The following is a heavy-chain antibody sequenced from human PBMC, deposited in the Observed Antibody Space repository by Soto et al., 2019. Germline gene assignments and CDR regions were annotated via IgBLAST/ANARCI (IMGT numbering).Heavy chain of an antibody. CDR1: AFTFTSSA. CDR3: VKGGSGTVVDY. Sequence: EVQLLESGGGLVQPGGSLRLSCAASAFTFTSSAMTWVRQAPGKGLEWVSTITDAGDSTYYADSVKGRFTISRDDSKNTVFLQMSGLRAEDTAVYYCVKGGSGTVVDYWGQGTLVTVSS. D-gene: IGHD3-10*01. CDR2: ITDAGDST. V-gene: IGHV3-23*01. J-gene: IGHJ4*02.